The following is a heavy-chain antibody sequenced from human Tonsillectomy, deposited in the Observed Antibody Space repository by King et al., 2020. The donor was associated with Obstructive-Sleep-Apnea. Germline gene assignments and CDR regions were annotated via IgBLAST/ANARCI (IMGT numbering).Heavy chain of an antibody. CDR2: ISSSSSYT. D-gene: IGHD2-21*02. CDR3: AGEGAYCGGDCSAKDWYFDL. CDR1: GFTFSDYY. V-gene: IGHV3-11*06. J-gene: IGHJ2*01. Sequence: VQLVESGGGLVKPGGSLRLSCAASGFTFSDYYMSWIRQAPGKGLEWVSYISSSSSYTNYADSVKGRFTISRDNAKNSLYLQMNSLRAEDTAVYYCAGEGAYCGGDCSAKDWYFDLWGRGTLVTVSS.